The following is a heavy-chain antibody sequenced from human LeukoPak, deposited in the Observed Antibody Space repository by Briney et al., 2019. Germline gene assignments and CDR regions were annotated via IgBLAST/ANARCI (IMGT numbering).Heavy chain of an antibody. CDR3: ARYPIFNWMIY. D-gene: IGHD1-20*01. CDR2: IYDSETT. V-gene: IGHV4-31*03. CDR1: GDSVSSGKYY. Sequence: SETLSLTCTVSGDSVSSGKYYWSWVRQRPGEGLEWIGYIYDSETTYYNPSLKSRVTISIDTSKNHFCMNLNAVTVADTGVYYCARYPIFNWMIYWGQGTLGTVSS. J-gene: IGHJ4*02.